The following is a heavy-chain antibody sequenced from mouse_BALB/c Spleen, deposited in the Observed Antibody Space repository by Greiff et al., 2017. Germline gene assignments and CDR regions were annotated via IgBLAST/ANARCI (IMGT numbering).Heavy chain of an antibody. CDR1: GYTFTSYW. D-gene: IGHD1-1*01. Sequence: VQLQESGAELVKPGASVKLSCKTSGYTFTSYWIQWVKQRPGQGLGWIGEIFPGTGTTYYNEKFKGKATLTIDTSSSTAYMQLSSLTSEDSAVYFCARRPYYSSWDYWGQGTSVTVSS. CDR3: ARRPYYSSWDY. J-gene: IGHJ4*01. CDR2: IFPGTGTT. V-gene: IGHV1S132*01.